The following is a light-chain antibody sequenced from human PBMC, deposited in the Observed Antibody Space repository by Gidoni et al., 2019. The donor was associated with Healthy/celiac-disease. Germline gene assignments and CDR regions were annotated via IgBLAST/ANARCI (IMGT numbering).Light chain of an antibody. Sequence: QSVLTQPPSVSGAPGQRVTISCTGSSSTIGAGYDVPWYQQLPGTAPKLLIYGNSNRPSGVPDRFSGSKSGTSASLAITGLQAEDEADYYCQSYDSSLSGSWVFGGGTKLTV. CDR2: GNS. V-gene: IGLV1-40*01. CDR3: QSYDSSLSGSWV. CDR1: SSTIGAGYD. J-gene: IGLJ3*02.